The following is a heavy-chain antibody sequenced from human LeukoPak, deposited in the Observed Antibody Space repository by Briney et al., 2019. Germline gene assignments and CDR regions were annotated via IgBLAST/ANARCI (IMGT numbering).Heavy chain of an antibody. V-gene: IGHV3-73*01. J-gene: IGHJ4*02. CDR2: IRAKANNYAT. CDR3: TRGHTSGFNDY. CDR1: GFTFSDSA. D-gene: IGHD3-3*01. Sequence: GGSLRLSCAASGFTFSDSAIHWVRQASGRGLEWVGRIRAKANNYATAYTASVKGRFTISRDDSRNTAYLQMNSLKTDDTAVYYCTRGHTSGFNDYWGQGTLVTVSS.